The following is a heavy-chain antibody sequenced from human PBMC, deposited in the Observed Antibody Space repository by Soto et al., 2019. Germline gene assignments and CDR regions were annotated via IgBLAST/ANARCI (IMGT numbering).Heavy chain of an antibody. CDR1: GGSVSSGSYY. CDR3: AREVDYGENGFDP. V-gene: IGHV4-61*01. CDR2: IYYSGST. Sequence: QVQLQESGPGLVKPSETLSLTCTVSGGSVSSGSYYWSWIRQPPGKGLEWIGYIYYSGSTKYNPYHNSRVTISVDTSKNQFSLKLSSVTAADTAVYYCAREVDYGENGFDPWGQGTLVTVSS. D-gene: IGHD4-17*01. J-gene: IGHJ5*02.